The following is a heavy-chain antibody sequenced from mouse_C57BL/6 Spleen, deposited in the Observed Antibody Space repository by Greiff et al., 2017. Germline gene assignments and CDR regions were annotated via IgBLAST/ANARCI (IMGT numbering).Heavy chain of an antibody. CDR2: INPSSGYT. CDR1: GYTFTSYW. V-gene: IGHV1-7*01. D-gene: IGHD2-1*01. CDR3: SRMTTMVQFDY. Sequence: QVQLKQSGSELAKPGASVKLSCKASGYTFTSYWMHWVKQRPGQGLEWIGYINPSSGYTKYNQKFKDKATLTADKSSGTAYMQLSSLTYEDSAVYYCSRMTTMVQFDYWGQGTTLTVSS. J-gene: IGHJ2*01.